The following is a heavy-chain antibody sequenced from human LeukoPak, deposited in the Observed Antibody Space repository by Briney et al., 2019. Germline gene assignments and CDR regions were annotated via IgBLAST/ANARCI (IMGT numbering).Heavy chain of an antibody. Sequence: PGGSLRLSCVASGFTFSTYSMNWVRQAPGKGLEWVSYISSSGSTIYFADSVKGRFTISRDNAKNPLYLQMNSLRDEDTAVYYCARAIYDSSGFGDYWGQGTLVTVSS. CDR2: ISSSGSTI. CDR3: ARAIYDSSGFGDY. V-gene: IGHV3-48*02. D-gene: IGHD3-22*01. CDR1: GFTFSTYS. J-gene: IGHJ4*02.